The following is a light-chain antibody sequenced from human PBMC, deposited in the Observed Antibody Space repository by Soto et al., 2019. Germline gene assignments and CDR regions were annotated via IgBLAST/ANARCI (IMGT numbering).Light chain of an antibody. CDR1: QTVSRN. J-gene: IGKJ5*01. CDR3: QQYNNWPS. V-gene: IGKV3-15*01. CDR2: DIS. Sequence: EMVMTQSPATRSGSPVEIATLSFRASQTVSRNLAWYQQRPGQAPRLLIYDISNRATGVPARFSGSGSETEFTLTIRSLQSEDFAVYFCQQYNNWPSFGQGTRLEIK.